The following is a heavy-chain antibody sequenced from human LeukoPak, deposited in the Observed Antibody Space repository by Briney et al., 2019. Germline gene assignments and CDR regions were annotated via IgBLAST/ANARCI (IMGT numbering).Heavy chain of an antibody. V-gene: IGHV1-24*01. J-gene: IGHJ4*02. D-gene: IGHD3-9*01. CDR2: FDPEDGET. Sequence: ASVKVSCKVSGYTLTELSMHWVRQAPGKGLEWMGGFDPEDGETIYAQKFQGRVTMTEDTSTDTAYMELGSLRSEDTAVYYCATVTYYDILTGYLHWGQGTLVTVSS. CDR1: GYTLTELS. CDR3: ATVTYYDILTGYLH.